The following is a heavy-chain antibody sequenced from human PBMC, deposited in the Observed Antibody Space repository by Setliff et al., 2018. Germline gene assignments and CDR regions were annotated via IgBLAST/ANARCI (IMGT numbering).Heavy chain of an antibody. D-gene: IGHD3-9*01. Sequence: ASVKVSCKASGYTITYYGISWVRQAPGQGLEWMGWISGHNGNTNYAQKFQGRVTLTTDTSTDTAYMELRGLRFDDTAIYYCAKEPAISLTEAIRRSYYDYALDVWGQGTTVTVSS. V-gene: IGHV1-18*01. CDR3: AKEPAISLTEAIRRSYYDYALDV. CDR2: ISGHNGNT. J-gene: IGHJ6*02. CDR1: GYTITYYG.